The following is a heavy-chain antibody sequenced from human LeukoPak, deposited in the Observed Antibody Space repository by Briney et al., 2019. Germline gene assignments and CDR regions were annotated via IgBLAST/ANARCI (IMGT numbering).Heavy chain of an antibody. Sequence: GRSLRLSCAASGFTFSSYSMHWVRQAPGKGLEWGAVISYDGSNEYYADSVKGRFTISRDNSKNTLYLQMNSLRAEDTAVYYCARDRSDYSIKYYYYYGMDVWGQGTTVTVSS. CDR3: ARDRSDYSIKYYYYYGMDV. CDR2: ISYDGSNE. V-gene: IGHV3-30-3*01. J-gene: IGHJ6*02. CDR1: GFTFSSYS. D-gene: IGHD3-16*01.